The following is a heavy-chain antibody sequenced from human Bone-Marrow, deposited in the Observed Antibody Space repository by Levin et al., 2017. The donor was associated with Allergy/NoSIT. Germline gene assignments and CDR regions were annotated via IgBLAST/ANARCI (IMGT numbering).Heavy chain of an antibody. Sequence: GESLKISCKGSGYSFTSYWIGWVRQMPGKGLEWMGIIYPGDSDTRYSPSFQGQVTISADKSISTAYLQWGSLKASDTAMYYCARWGTPPVGTIFGVVIRDYGMDVWGQGTTVTVSS. CDR1: GYSFTSYW. J-gene: IGHJ6*02. D-gene: IGHD3-3*01. V-gene: IGHV5-51*01. CDR3: ARWGTPPVGTIFGVVIRDYGMDV. CDR2: IYPGDSDT.